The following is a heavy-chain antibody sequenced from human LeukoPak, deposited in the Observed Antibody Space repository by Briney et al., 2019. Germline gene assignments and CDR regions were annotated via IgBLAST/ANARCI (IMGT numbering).Heavy chain of an antibody. J-gene: IGHJ5*02. D-gene: IGHD3-22*01. CDR3: ARDVIGDYYDSSGCVWFDP. CDR1: GYTFTSYG. V-gene: IGHV1-18*01. Sequence: ASVKVSCKASGYTFTSYGISWVRQAPGQGLEWMGWISAYNGNTNYAQKLQGRVTMTTDTSTSTAYMELRSLRSDDTAVYYCARDVIGDYYDSSGCVWFDPWGPGTLVTVSS. CDR2: ISAYNGNT.